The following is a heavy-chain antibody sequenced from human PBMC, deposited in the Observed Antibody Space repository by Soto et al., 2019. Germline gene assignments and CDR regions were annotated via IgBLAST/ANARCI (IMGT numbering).Heavy chain of an antibody. CDR3: AKKKTDKMSDMVRGGDYYYYGMDV. Sequence: WALRLSCAASGFTFSSYAMSWVRQAPGKXLEWVSAISGSGGSTYYADSVKGRFTISRDNSKNTLYLQMNSLRAEDTAVYYCAKKKTDKMSDMVRGGDYYYYGMDVWGQGTTVTVSS. D-gene: IGHD3-10*01. CDR1: GFTFSSYA. J-gene: IGHJ6*02. CDR2: ISGSGGST. V-gene: IGHV3-23*01.